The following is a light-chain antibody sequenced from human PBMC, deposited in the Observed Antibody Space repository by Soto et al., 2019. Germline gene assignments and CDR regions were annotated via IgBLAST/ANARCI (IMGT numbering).Light chain of an antibody. CDR2: DDS. J-gene: IGLJ1*01. CDR1: NIGSKS. V-gene: IGLV3-21*02. CDR3: LVWDSMSEHYD. Sequence: SYMRTQSRSVSVSLGQTVSISCGGYNIGSKSVHWYQQKPGQAPVLVVYDDSDRRSGIPERFSGSNSGNTATLTITRVEAGDEADYHCLVWDSMSEHYDFGTGTKV.